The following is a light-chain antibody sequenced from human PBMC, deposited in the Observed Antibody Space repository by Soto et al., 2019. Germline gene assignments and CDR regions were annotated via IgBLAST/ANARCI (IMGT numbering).Light chain of an antibody. CDR1: QSVSSSY. V-gene: IGKV3-20*01. CDR2: GAS. CDR3: QQYGSSTQGRFT. J-gene: IGKJ3*01. Sequence: EIVLTQSPGTLSLSPGERATLSCRASQSVSSSYLAWYQQKPGQAPRLLIYGASSRATGIPDRFSGSGSGTDFTLTISRLEPEDFSLYYCQQYGSSTQGRFTFGPGTNLDIK.